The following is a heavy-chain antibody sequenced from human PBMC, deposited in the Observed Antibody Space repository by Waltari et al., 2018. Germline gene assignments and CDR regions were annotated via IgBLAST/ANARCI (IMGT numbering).Heavy chain of an antibody. Sequence: QVQLQESGPGLVKPSETLSLTCTISGGSISSHFWSWIRQPAGKGLEWIGRIYTTGSTNFNPTLKSRVTMSIDTSKNQFSLSLGSVTAADTAVYYCARGQSTRGSYGWFDPWGQGTLVTVSS. CDR2: IYTTGST. V-gene: IGHV4-4*07. CDR1: GGSISSHF. D-gene: IGHD1-26*01. J-gene: IGHJ5*02. CDR3: ARGQSTRGSYGWFDP.